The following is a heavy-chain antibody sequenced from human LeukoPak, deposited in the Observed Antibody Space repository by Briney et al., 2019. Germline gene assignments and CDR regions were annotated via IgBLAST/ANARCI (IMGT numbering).Heavy chain of an antibody. CDR1: GFSFSTYG. J-gene: IGHJ3*02. V-gene: IGHV3-30*18. Sequence: GGSLRLSCAASGFSFSTYGIHWVRQAPGKGLEWVAVISYDGSNKYYADSVKGRFTISRDNSKNTLYLQMNTLRTEDTAVYYCAKGRGSGNYNAVDIWGQGTMVTVSS. CDR3: AKGRGSGNYNAVDI. CDR2: ISYDGSNK. D-gene: IGHD1-26*01.